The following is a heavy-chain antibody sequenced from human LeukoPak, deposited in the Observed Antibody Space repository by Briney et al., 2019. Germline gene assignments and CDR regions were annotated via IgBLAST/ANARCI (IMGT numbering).Heavy chain of an antibody. CDR1: GYTFTGYY. Sequence: ASVKVSCKASGYTFTGYYMHWVRQAPGQGLEWMGRINPNSGGTNYAQKFQGRVTMTRDTSISTAYMELSRLRSDDTAVYYCARDLILVTSSDYFDYWGQGTLVTVSS. J-gene: IGHJ4*02. CDR2: INPNSGGT. D-gene: IGHD2-21*02. CDR3: ARDLILVTSSDYFDY. V-gene: IGHV1-2*06.